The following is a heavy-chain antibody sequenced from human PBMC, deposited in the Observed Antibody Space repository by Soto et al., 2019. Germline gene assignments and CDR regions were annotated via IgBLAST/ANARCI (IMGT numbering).Heavy chain of an antibody. CDR1: GFTFSSYS. D-gene: IGHD3-22*01. V-gene: IGHV3-21*01. J-gene: IGHJ4*02. Sequence: GGSLRLSCATSGFTFSSYSMNWVRQAPGKGLEWVSSISSSSSYIYYADSVKGRFTISRDNAKNSLYLQMNSLRAEDTAVYYCASHPRDSSGYWYYFDYWGQGTLVTVSS. CDR2: ISSSSSYI. CDR3: ASHPRDSSGYWYYFDY.